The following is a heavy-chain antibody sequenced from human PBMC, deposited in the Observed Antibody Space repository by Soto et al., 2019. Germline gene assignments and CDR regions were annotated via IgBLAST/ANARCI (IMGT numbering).Heavy chain of an antibody. Sequence: EASVKVSCKASGYTFTSYYMHWVRQAPGQGLEWMGIINPSGGSTSYAQKFQGRVTMTRDTSTSTVYMELSSLRSEDTAVYYCASPDDFWSRVGYYYYGMDVWGQGTTVTVSS. V-gene: IGHV1-46*01. J-gene: IGHJ6*02. CDR3: ASPDDFWSRVGYYYYGMDV. D-gene: IGHD3-3*01. CDR2: INPSGGST. CDR1: GYTFTSYY.